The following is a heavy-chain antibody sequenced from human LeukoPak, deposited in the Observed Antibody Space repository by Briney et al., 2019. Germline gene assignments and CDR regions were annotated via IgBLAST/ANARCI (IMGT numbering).Heavy chain of an antibody. CDR2: ISGGGGST. D-gene: IGHD3/OR15-3a*01. CDR3: AKASTYYDFWRQFDY. CDR1: GFTFTSYS. V-gene: IGHV3-23*01. J-gene: IGHJ4*02. Sequence: PGGSLRLSCAASGFTFTSYSMNWVRQAPGKGLEWVSTISGGGGSTYYADSVKGRFTISRDNSKNTLYLQMHSLRAEDTAVYYCAKASTYYDFWRQFDYWGQGTLVTVSS.